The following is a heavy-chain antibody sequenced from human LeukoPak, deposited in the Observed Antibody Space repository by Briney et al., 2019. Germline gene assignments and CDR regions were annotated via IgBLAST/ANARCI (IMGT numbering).Heavy chain of an antibody. D-gene: IGHD3-16*01. CDR2: IYHSGST. J-gene: IGHJ4*02. CDR3: ARDYSRYLGGGFDY. V-gene: IGHV4-30-2*01. CDR1: GGSISSGGYS. Sequence: SETLSLTCAVSGGSISSGGYSWSWIRQPPGKGLEWIGYIYHSGSTYYNPSLKSRVTISVDRSKNQFSLKLSSVTAADTAVYYCARDYSRYLGGGFDYWGQGTLVTVSS.